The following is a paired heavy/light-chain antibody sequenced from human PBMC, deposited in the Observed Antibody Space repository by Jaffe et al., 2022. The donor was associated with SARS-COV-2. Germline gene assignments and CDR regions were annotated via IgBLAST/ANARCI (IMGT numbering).Heavy chain of an antibody. D-gene: IGHD3-10*01. J-gene: IGHJ4*02. CDR3: ASTIDRGLHYYFDL. CDR2: IYSGSST. CDR1: GFTVSSYY. Sequence: EVQLVETGGGLIQPGGSLRLACEVSGFTVSSYYMSWVRQAPGKGLEWVSVIYSGSSTFYPDSVKGRFTISRDTSKNIVYLQMNSLRAEDTAVYYCASTIDRGLHYYFDLWGQGTLVTVSS. V-gene: IGHV3-53*02.
Light chain of an antibody. CDR1: SGSVSSSFY. CDR2: STN. J-gene: IGLJ3*02. V-gene: IGLV8-61*01. CDR3: VLYVGSGIWV. Sequence: QTVVTQEPSFSVSPGGTVTLTCGLSSGSVSSSFYPSWYQQTPGQAPRTLIHSTNTRSSGVPDRFSGSILGNKAALTITGAQADDESDYYCVLYVGSGIWVFGGGTKLTVL.